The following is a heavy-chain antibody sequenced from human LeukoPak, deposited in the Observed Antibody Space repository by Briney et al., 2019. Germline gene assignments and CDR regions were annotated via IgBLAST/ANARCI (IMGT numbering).Heavy chain of an antibody. CDR2: TYYKSKWYN. CDR3: ARGHRFAFDY. CDR1: GDSVSTNSAS. V-gene: IGHV6-1*01. J-gene: IGHJ4*02. Sequence: SQTLLLTCAISGDSVSTNSASWNWIRQSPSRGLEWLGRTYYKSKWYNDYSVSVKSRITVIPDTSKNQFSLQLNSVTAEDTAVYFCARGHRFAFDYWGQGTLVTVSS. D-gene: IGHD3-10*01.